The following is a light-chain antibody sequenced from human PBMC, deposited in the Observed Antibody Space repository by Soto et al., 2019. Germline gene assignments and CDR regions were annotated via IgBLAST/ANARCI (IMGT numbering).Light chain of an antibody. CDR3: QQYGSSPWT. CDR2: GAS. Sequence: EIVLTQSPGTLSLSPGERATLSCRASQSVSSPYLAWYQQKPGQAPGLLVYGASSRAAGIPDRLTGSGSGTDFTLTISRLEPEDFAVYYCQQYGSSPWTFGQGTKVEIK. CDR1: QSVSSPY. V-gene: IGKV3-20*01. J-gene: IGKJ1*01.